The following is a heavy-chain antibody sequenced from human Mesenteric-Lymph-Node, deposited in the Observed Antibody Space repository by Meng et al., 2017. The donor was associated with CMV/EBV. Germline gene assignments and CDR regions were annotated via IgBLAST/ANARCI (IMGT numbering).Heavy chain of an antibody. CDR1: GFTFSTYA. D-gene: IGHD1-26*01. J-gene: IGHJ4*02. Sequence: GGSLRLSCAASGFTFSTYAMNWVRQAPGKGLEWVSPISSSSSYIYYADSVKGRFTISRDNAKNSLYLQMNSLRAEDTAVYYCARGGIGDDFDYWGQGTLVTVSS. V-gene: IGHV3-21*01. CDR3: ARGGIGDDFDY. CDR2: ISSSSSYI.